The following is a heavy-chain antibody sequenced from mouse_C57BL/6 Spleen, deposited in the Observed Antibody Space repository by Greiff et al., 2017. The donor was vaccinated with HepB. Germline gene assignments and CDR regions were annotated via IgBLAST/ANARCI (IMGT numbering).Heavy chain of an antibody. D-gene: IGHD1-1*01. CDR1: GFTFSDYY. V-gene: IGHV5-16*01. Sequence: EVKLVESEGGLVQPGSSMKLSCTASGFTFSDYYMAWVRQVPEKGLEWVANINYDGSSTYYLDSLKSRFIISRDNAKNILYLQMSRLKSEDTATYYCARDRLYYGSSSYFDYWGQGTTLTVSS. CDR3: ARDRLYYGSSSYFDY. CDR2: INYDGSST. J-gene: IGHJ2*01.